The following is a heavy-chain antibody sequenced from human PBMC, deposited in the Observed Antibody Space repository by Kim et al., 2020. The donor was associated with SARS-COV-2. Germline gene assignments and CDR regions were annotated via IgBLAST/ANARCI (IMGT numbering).Heavy chain of an antibody. J-gene: IGHJ4*02. D-gene: IGHD1-7*01. V-gene: IGHV3-23*03. Sequence: ADSVKGRLTNSRDNSKNTLSLQMSRLRVDDTAVYYCAKDPSFLTGTYFEYWGQGALVTVSS. CDR3: AKDPSFLTGTYFEY.